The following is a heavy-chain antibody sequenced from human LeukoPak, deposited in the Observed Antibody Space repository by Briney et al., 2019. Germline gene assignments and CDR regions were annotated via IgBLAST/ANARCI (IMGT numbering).Heavy chain of an antibody. V-gene: IGHV1-69*05. Sequence: GASVKVSCKASGGTFSSYAISWVRQAPGQGLEWMGGIIPIFGTANYAQKFQGRVTITTDESTSTAYMGLSSLRSEDTAVYHCASFGGYDLGDYWGQGTLVTVSS. D-gene: IGHD5-12*01. J-gene: IGHJ4*02. CDR2: IIPIFGTA. CDR1: GGTFSSYA. CDR3: ASFGGYDLGDY.